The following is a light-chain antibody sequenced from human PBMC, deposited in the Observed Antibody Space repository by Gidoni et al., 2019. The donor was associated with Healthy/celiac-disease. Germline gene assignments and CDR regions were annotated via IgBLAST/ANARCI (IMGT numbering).Light chain of an antibody. CDR2: RNN. Sequence: QSVLTQPPSASGTPRQRVTISCSGSSSNIGSNYVYWYQKLPGTAHKLLIYRNNHRPSGVPDRFSGSKSGTSASRAISGLRSEDEADYYCAAWDDSLSGPVFGTGTKVTVL. CDR1: SSNIGSNY. CDR3: AAWDDSLSGPV. J-gene: IGLJ1*01. V-gene: IGLV1-47*01.